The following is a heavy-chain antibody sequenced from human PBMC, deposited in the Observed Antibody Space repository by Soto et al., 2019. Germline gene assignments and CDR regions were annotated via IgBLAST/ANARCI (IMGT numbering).Heavy chain of an antibody. V-gene: IGHV2-5*01. Sequence: QITLKESGPALVKSTQTLTLTCSLYGFSISTSGEAVGWIRQPPGKALEWLALIYWNGDKRYSPSLESRLTITKDTSKNQVVLLMTNLDPADTATYYCAHRPRTGSGYFYFEDWGQGSLVSVS. CDR1: GFSISTSGEA. J-gene: IGHJ4*02. CDR2: IYWNGDK. D-gene: IGHD5-12*01. CDR3: AHRPRTGSGYFYFED.